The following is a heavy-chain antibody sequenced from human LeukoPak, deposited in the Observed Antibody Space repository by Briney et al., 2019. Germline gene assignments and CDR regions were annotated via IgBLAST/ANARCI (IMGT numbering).Heavy chain of an antibody. V-gene: IGHV1-69*13. J-gene: IGHJ4*02. CDR2: IIPIFGTA. CDR3: ARGFMVRGVIEYDY. Sequence: SVKVSCKASGGTVSSYAISWARQAPGQGLEWMGGIIPIFGTANYAQKFQGRVTITADESTSTAYMELSSLRSEDTAVYYCARGFMVRGVIEYDYWGQGTLVTVSS. D-gene: IGHD3-10*01. CDR1: GGTVSSYA.